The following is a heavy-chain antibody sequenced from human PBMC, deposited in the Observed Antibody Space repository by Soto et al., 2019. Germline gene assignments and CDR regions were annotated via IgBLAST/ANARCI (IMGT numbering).Heavy chain of an antibody. CDR1: GYTFTSYY. CDR3: ASRPGALTGPPDY. V-gene: IGHV1-46*01. Sequence: ASVKVSCKASGYTFTSYYMHWVRQAPGQGLEWMGIINPSGGSTSYAQKFQGRVTMTRDTSTSTVYMELSSLRSEDTAVYYCASRPGALTGPPDYWGQGNLVTVSA. J-gene: IGHJ4*02. CDR2: INPSGGST. D-gene: IGHD3-9*01.